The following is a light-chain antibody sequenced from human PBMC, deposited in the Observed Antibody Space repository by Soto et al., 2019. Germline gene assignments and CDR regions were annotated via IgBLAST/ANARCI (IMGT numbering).Light chain of an antibody. CDR3: QQYNKWPRAT. J-gene: IGKJ4*01. Sequence: EIVMTQSPATLSVSPGERATLSCRASQSISSNLAWYQQKPGQAPRLLMFRTSSRATGFPARFSGSGSGTEFNLTISSLQSEDFGVYYCQQYNKWPRATLGGGTKVDI. CDR2: RTS. V-gene: IGKV3-15*01. CDR1: QSISSN.